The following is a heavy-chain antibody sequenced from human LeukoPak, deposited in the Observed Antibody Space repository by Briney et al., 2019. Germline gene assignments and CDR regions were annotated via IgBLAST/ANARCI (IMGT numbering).Heavy chain of an antibody. D-gene: IGHD1-26*01. V-gene: IGHV4-34*01. Sequence: SETLSLTCAVYGVSFSGYYWSWIRQPPGKGLEWIGEINHSGSTNYNPSLKSRVTISVDTSKNQFSLKLSSVTAADTAVYYCARAVGADGNYFDYWGQGTLVTVSS. CDR1: GVSFSGYY. CDR2: INHSGST. CDR3: ARAVGADGNYFDY. J-gene: IGHJ4*02.